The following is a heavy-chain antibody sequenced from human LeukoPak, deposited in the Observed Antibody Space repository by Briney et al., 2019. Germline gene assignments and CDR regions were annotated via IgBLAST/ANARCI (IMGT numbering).Heavy chain of an antibody. V-gene: IGHV4-59*12. CDR3: ATGSPHVSHY. CDR2: IFYSVNT. CDR1: GGSISSYY. J-gene: IGHJ4*02. D-gene: IGHD1-14*01. Sequence: SETLSLTCTVSGGSISSYYWNWIRQPPGKGLEWIGYIFYSVNTNYNPSLKSRATISIDTSKNQFSLNLSSVTAADTAVYYCATGSPHVSHYWGQGTLVTVSS.